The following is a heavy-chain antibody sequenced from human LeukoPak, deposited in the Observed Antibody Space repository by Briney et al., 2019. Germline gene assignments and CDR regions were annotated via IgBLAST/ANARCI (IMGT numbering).Heavy chain of an antibody. J-gene: IGHJ6*03. CDR3: ANSIPGLYYYYYRDV. CDR2: ISASGGTT. Sequence: GGSLRLSCAASRLTFSNYAMSWVRQAPGKGLEWVSGISASGGTTYYADSVKGRFTISRDNSKNTLHLQRSSLRAEDTAVYFCANSIPGLYYYYYRDVWGKGTTVTVSS. D-gene: IGHD2-2*02. CDR1: RLTFSNYA. V-gene: IGHV3-23*01.